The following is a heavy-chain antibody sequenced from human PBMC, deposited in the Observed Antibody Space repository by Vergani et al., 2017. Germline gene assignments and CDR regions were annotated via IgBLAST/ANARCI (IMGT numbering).Heavy chain of an antibody. J-gene: IGHJ4*02. CDR2: INPSGGST. CDR1: GYTFTSYY. Sequence: QVQLVQSGAAVKKPGASVKLSCKASGYTFTSYYMHWVRQAPGQGLEWMGIINPSGGSTSYAQKFQGRVTMTRDTSTSTVYMELSSLRSEDTAVYYCAREQAIATSFDYWGQGTLVTVSS. V-gene: IGHV1-46*03. D-gene: IGHD5-24*01. CDR3: AREQAIATSFDY.